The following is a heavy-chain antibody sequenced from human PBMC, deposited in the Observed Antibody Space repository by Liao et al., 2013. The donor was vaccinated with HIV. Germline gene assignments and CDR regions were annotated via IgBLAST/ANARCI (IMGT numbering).Heavy chain of an antibody. Sequence: QVQLQESGPGLVKSSETLSLTCTVSGGSISGFYWSWLRQSPAGGLEWIGYIYYTGSTNYNPSFKSRITISVDTSKNQISLKMRSVTAADTATYYCARWLGNNFGVDSWAEGTRRSPSP. CDR2: IYYTGST. J-gene: IGHJ4*02. V-gene: IGHV4-59*01. CDR1: GGSISGFY. CDR3: ARWLGNNFGVDS. D-gene: IGHD5-24*01.